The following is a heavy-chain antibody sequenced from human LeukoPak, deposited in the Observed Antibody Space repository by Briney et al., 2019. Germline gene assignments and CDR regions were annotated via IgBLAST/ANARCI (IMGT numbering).Heavy chain of an antibody. CDR1: GFTFSSYA. CDR3: ARDWPSEGYYFDY. CDR2: ISSSSTHI. J-gene: IGHJ4*02. Sequence: NPGRSLRLSCAASGFTFSSYAMHWVRQAPGKGLEWVSSISSSSTHIYYADSVKGRFTISRDNAKNSLYLQMNSLRAEDTAVYYCARDWPSEGYYFDYWGQGTLVTVSS. V-gene: IGHV3-21*01.